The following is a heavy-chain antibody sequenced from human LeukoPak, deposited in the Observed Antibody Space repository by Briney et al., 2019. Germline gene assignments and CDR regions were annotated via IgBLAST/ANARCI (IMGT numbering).Heavy chain of an antibody. CDR1: GYTFTGYY. D-gene: IGHD6-13*01. V-gene: IGHV1-69*06. J-gene: IGHJ4*02. Sequence: ASVKVSCKASGYTFTGYYMHWVRQAPGQGLEWMGGIIPIFGTANYAQKFQGRVTITADKSTSTAYMELSSLRSEDTAVYYCARDLMGIAYRGAFYYWGQGTLVTVSS. CDR2: IIPIFGTA. CDR3: ARDLMGIAYRGAFYY.